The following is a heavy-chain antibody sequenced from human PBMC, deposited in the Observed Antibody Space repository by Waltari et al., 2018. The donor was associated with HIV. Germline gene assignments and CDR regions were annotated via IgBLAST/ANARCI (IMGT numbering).Heavy chain of an antibody. J-gene: IGHJ4*02. CDR3: ARMVSSTGWYVLDY. V-gene: IGHV3-33*01. CDR1: GFTFRSYG. CDR2: TWYDGSNK. Sequence: QVQLVESGGGVVQPGRSLRLSCAASGFTFRSYGRHWVRQAPGRGLKWVAVTWYDGSNKYYADSLKGRFTISRDNSKNTLYLQMNSLRAEDTAVYYCARMVSSTGWYVLDYWGQGTLVTVSS. D-gene: IGHD6-19*01.